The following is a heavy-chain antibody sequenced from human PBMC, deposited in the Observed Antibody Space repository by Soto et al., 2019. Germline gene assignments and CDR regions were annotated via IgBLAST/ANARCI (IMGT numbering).Heavy chain of an antibody. CDR1: GYTFTSYG. CDR3: AREAVASGWYRYFDS. D-gene: IGHD6-19*01. V-gene: IGHV1-18*01. Sequence: VKVSCKASGYTFTSYGISWVRQAPGQGLEWMGWISAYNGNTNYAQKLQGRVTMTTDTSTSTAYMERRSLRSDDTAVYYCAREAVASGWYRYFDSWGQGTLVTVSS. CDR2: ISAYNGNT. J-gene: IGHJ4*02.